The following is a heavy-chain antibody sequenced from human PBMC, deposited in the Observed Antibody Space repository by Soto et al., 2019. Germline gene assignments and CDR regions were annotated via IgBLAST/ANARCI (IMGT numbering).Heavy chain of an antibody. Sequence: SETLSLTCAVYGGSFSGFYWSWIRQPPGKGLEWIGEINHSGSTNYNPSLKSRVTISVDTSKNQFSLKLSSVTAADTAVYYCASSPPSFAGYYMDVWGKGTTVTVSS. CDR3: ASSPPSFAGYYMDV. V-gene: IGHV4-34*01. CDR1: GGSFSGFY. J-gene: IGHJ6*03. CDR2: INHSGST.